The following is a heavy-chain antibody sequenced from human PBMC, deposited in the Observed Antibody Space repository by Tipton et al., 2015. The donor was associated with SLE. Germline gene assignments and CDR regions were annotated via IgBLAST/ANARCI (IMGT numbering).Heavy chain of an antibody. Sequence: TLSLTCTVSGGSISGYYWGWIRQPAGRGLEWIGRIYSSVCTYYNPSLKSRVTISVDTSKNQFSLKLSSVTAADTAVYYCARTGLWFRVLFDCWGQGTLVTVSS. J-gene: IGHJ4*02. V-gene: IGHV4-4*07. CDR3: ARTGLWFRVLFDC. CDR2: IYSSVCT. D-gene: IGHD3-10*01. CDR1: GGSISGYY.